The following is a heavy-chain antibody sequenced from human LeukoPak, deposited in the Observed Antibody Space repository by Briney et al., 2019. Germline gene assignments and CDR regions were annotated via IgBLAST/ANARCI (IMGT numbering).Heavy chain of an antibody. CDR1: GGSIRSSDFY. D-gene: IGHD2-15*01. Sequence: SETLSLTCTVSGGSIRSSDFYWSWIRQPPGKGLEWIGYIYYSGSTNYKPSLKSRVTISKDTSKNQFSLKLSSVTAADTAVYYCARHCSGGSCYSGFDYWGQGTLVTVSS. CDR3: ARHCSGGSCYSGFDY. V-gene: IGHV4-30-4*01. CDR2: IYYSGST. J-gene: IGHJ4*02.